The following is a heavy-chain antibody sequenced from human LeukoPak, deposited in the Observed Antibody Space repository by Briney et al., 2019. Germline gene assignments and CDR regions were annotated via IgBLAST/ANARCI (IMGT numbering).Heavy chain of an antibody. J-gene: IGHJ4*02. V-gene: IGHV4-34*01. Sequence: SETLSLTCAVYGGSFSEYYWSWIRQSPGKGLEWIAEISQSGSINYNPSLKSRVTISVDASKNQFSLKLSSVTAADTAVYYCARVGSMKFDYWGQGTLVTVSS. D-gene: IGHD2/OR15-2a*01. CDR1: GGSFSEYY. CDR2: ISQSGSI. CDR3: ARVGSMKFDY.